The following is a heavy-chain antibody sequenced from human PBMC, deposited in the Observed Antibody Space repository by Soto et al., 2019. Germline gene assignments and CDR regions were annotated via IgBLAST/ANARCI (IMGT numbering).Heavy chain of an antibody. CDR2: ISYDGSNK. CDR1: GFTFSSYG. D-gene: IGHD2-15*01. J-gene: IGHJ4*02. Sequence: QVQLVESGGGVVQPGRSLRLSCAASGFTFSSYGMHWVRQAPGKGLEWVAVISYDGSNKYYADSVKGRFTISRDNSKNTLYLQMNSPRAEDTAMYYCANSDIVALPHYWGQGTLVTVS. CDR3: ANSDIVALPHY. V-gene: IGHV3-30*18.